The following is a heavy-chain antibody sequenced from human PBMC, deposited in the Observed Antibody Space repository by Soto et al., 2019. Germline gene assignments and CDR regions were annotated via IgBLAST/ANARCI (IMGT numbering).Heavy chain of an antibody. D-gene: IGHD3-10*01. J-gene: IGHJ4*02. CDR2: ISGSGGST. V-gene: IGHV3-23*01. Sequence: GGSLRLSCAASGFTFSSYAMSWVRQAPGKGLEWVSAISGSGGSTYYADSVKGRFTISRDNSKNTLYLQMNSLRAEDTAVYYCAKDSSPYGSGSSTIDYWGQGTLVTVSS. CDR3: AKDSSPYGSGSSTIDY. CDR1: GFTFSSYA.